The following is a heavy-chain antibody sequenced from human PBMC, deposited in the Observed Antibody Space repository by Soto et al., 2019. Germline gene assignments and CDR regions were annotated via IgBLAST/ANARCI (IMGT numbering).Heavy chain of an antibody. V-gene: IGHV2-5*01. CDR2: IYWNDDK. CDR3: AHSPGIAVAGTILGIDY. D-gene: IGHD6-19*01. J-gene: IGHJ4*02. Sequence: SGPTLVNPTQTLTLTCTFSGFSLSTSGVGVGWIRQPPGKALEWLALIYWNDDKRYSPSLKSRLTITKDTSKNQVVLTMTNMDPVDTATYYCAHSPGIAVAGTILGIDYWGQGTLVTVSS. CDR1: GFSLSTSGVG.